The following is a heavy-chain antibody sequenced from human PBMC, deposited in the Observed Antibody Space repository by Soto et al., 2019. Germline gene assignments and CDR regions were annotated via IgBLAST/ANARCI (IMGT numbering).Heavy chain of an antibody. J-gene: IGHJ4*02. Sequence: QITLNESGPTVVRPTETLTLTCRFSGFSLTTSGVGVGWIRQSPGKAPEWLALIYWDDDTRYSASLKSRLTITKDTSKNQVVLTVSDLDPTDTATYYCAHRVLRTVFGLVTTTGISFDFLGQGTPVAVSS. CDR3: AHRVLRTVFGLVTTTGISFDF. D-gene: IGHD3-3*01. CDR1: GFSLTTSGVG. V-gene: IGHV2-5*02. CDR2: IYWDDDT.